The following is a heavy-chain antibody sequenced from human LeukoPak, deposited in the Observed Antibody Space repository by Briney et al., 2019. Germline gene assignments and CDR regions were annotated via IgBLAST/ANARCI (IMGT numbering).Heavy chain of an antibody. D-gene: IGHD6-6*01. J-gene: IGHJ4*02. V-gene: IGHV4-59*12. CDR2: IYYSGST. Sequence: SETLSLTCTVSGGSISSYYWSWIRQPPGKGLEWIGYIYYSGSTYYNPSLKSRVTISVDTSKNQFSLKLSSVTAADTAVYYCARGISSSSFPDYWGQGTLVTVSS. CDR1: GGSISSYY. CDR3: ARGISSSSFPDY.